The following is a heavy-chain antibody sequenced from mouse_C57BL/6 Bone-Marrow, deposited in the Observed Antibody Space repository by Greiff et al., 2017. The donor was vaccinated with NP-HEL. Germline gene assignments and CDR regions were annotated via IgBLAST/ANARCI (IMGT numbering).Heavy chain of an antibody. CDR2: IYPRSGTT. CDR1: GYTFTSYG. Sequence: QVQLQQSGAELARPGASVKLSCKASGYTFTSYGISWVKQRTGQGLEWIGEIYPRSGTTYYNEKFKGKVTLTADKSSSTAYIELRSLTSEDSAVYICARCRGGAMDYWGQGTAVTVSS. CDR3: ARCRGGAMDY. J-gene: IGHJ4*01. V-gene: IGHV1-81*01.